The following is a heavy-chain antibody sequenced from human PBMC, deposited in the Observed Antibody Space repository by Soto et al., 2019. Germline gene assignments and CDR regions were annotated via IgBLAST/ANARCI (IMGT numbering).Heavy chain of an antibody. CDR2: IVPMFRTS. V-gene: IGHV1-69*06. CDR1: GGTSTRYA. CDR3: NRGSEYDFWSGYL. Sequence: QARLVQSGAEVRKPGSSVQVSCKVTGGTSTRYALNWVRQAPGQGLEWMGGIVPMFRTSKYAQKFQGRVTITADTSTNIAYMELRSLRSEDTAVYYCNRGSEYDFWSGYLWGQGTRVSVSS. J-gene: IGHJ4*02. D-gene: IGHD3-3*01.